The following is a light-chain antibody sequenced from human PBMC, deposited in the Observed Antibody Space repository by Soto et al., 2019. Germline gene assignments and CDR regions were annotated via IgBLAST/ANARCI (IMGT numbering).Light chain of an antibody. V-gene: IGKV3-20*01. CDR3: QHYGETPIT. Sequence: EIVWTQSPGTLSLSPGGRATLSCRASQSVSRRLAWYQHRPGQSPRLLISGASMRASGVPVRFSGSGSGTDFTLTISRLEPEDFAVYYCQHYGETPITFGLGTRLEV. CDR1: QSVSRR. J-gene: IGKJ5*01. CDR2: GAS.